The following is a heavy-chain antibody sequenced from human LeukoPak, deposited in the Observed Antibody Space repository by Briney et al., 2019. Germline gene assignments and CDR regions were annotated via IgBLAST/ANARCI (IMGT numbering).Heavy chain of an antibody. V-gene: IGHV4-39*07. CDR2: IYYSGST. D-gene: IGHD2-15*01. CDR1: GGSISSSSYY. Sequence: SETLSLTCTVSGGSISSSSYYWVWIRQPPGKGLEWIGSIYYSGSTYYNPSLKSRVTISVDTSKNQFSLKLSSVAAADTAVYYCARVVYYYCYMDVWGKGTTVTVSS. CDR3: ARVVYYYCYMDV. J-gene: IGHJ6*03.